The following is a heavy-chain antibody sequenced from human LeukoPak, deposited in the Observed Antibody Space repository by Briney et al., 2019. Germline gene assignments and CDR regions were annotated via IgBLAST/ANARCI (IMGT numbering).Heavy chain of an antibody. D-gene: IGHD2-2*01. V-gene: IGHV4-59*01. CDR2: IYYSGST. J-gene: IGHJ3*02. CDR1: GGSISSYY. CDR3: AREDGYCSSTSCYEAFDI. Sequence: SSETLSLTCTVSGGSISSYYWSWIRQPPGKGLEWIGYIYYSGSTNYNPSLKSRVTISVDTSKNQFSLKLSSVTAADTAVYYCAREDGYCSSTSCYEAFDIWGQGTMVTVSS.